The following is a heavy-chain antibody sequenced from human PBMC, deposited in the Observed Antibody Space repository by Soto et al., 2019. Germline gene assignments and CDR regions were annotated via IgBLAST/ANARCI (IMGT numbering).Heavy chain of an antibody. CDR3: AKAWGWFDP. Sequence: EVQLLESGGDLVHPGGSLSLSCAASGFTFTSYAMTWVRQAPEKGLEWVSSISASGGTTYYTDSVKGRFTISRDNSKNTQFLQMNSLRAEDTAVYYWAKAWGWFDPWGQGTLVTVSS. J-gene: IGHJ5*02. D-gene: IGHD3-16*01. V-gene: IGHV3-23*01. CDR1: GFTFTSYA. CDR2: ISASGGTT.